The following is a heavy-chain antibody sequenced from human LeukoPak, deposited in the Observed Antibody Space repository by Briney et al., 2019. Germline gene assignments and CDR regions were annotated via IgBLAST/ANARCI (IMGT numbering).Heavy chain of an antibody. V-gene: IGHV4-30-2*01. J-gene: IGHJ5*02. CDR1: GGSISSGGYS. D-gene: IGHD2-15*01. CDR2: IYHSGST. Sequence: SETLSLTCAVSGGSISSGGYSWSWIRQPPGKGLEWIGYIYHSGSTYYNPSLKSRVTISVDRSKNQFSLKLSSVTAADTAVYYCARGSTPYCSGGSCYSVEFDPWGQGTLVTVSS. CDR3: ARGSTPYCSGGSCYSVEFDP.